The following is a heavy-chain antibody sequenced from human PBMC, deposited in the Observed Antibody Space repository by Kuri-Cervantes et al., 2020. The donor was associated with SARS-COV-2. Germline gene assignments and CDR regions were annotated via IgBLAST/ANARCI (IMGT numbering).Heavy chain of an antibody. CDR1: GFTFSSYS. V-gene: IGHV3-21*01. Sequence: GESLKISCAASGFTFSSYSMNWVRQAPGKGLEWVSSISSSSSYIYYADSVKGRFTISRDNAKNSLYLQMNSLRAEDTAVYYCARGSFDWLLIQNENDYWGQGTQVTVSS. CDR2: ISSSSSYI. D-gene: IGHD3-9*01. J-gene: IGHJ4*02. CDR3: ARGSFDWLLIQNENDY.